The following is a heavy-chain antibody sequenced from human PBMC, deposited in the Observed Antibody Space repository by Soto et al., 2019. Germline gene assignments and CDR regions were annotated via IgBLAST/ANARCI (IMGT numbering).Heavy chain of an antibody. CDR1: GYTFTGYY. Sequence: GASVKDSCKASGYTFTGYYMHWLRQAPGQGLEWMGWINPNSGGTNYAQKFQGWVTMTRDTSISTAYMELSRLRSDDTAVYYCATGSAAGPGHYYYYGMDVWGQGTTVTVSS. CDR3: ATGSAAGPGHYYYYGMDV. CDR2: INPNSGGT. V-gene: IGHV1-2*04. J-gene: IGHJ6*02. D-gene: IGHD6-13*01.